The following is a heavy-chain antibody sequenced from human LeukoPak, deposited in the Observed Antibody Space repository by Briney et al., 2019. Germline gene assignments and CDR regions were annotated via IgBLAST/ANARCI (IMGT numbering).Heavy chain of an antibody. J-gene: IGHJ4*02. CDR3: ARHYGSGSYYLDY. V-gene: IGHV4-59*08. Sequence: SETLSLTCTVSGGSISSSYWSWIRQPPGKGLEWIGYIYYSGSTNYNPSLKSRVTISVDTSKNQFSLKLSSVTAADTAVYYCARHYGSGSYYLDYWGQGTLVTVSS. CDR1: GGSISSSY. CDR2: IYYSGST. D-gene: IGHD3-10*01.